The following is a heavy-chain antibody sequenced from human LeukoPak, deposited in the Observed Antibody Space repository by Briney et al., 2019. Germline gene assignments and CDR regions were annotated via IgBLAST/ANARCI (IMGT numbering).Heavy chain of an antibody. CDR3: AKDLMYYYDSSGSPHDY. CDR2: ISGSGGST. D-gene: IGHD3-22*01. J-gene: IGHJ4*02. CDR1: GFTFSSYA. Sequence: LPGGSLRLSCAASGFTFSSYAMNWVRQAPGKGLEWVSAISGSGGSTYYADSVKGRFTISRDNSKNTLYLQMNSLRAEDTAVYYCAKDLMYYYDSSGSPHDYWGQGTLVTVSS. V-gene: IGHV3-23*01.